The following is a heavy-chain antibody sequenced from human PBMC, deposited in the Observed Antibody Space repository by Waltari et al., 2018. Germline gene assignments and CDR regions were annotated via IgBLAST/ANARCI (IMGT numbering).Heavy chain of an antibody. J-gene: IGHJ4*02. Sequence: QVQLVQSGAEVKKPGASVKVSYKASGYTFTSYAMHWVRQAPGQRLEWMGWINAGNGNTKYSQKFQGRVTITTDESTSTAYMELSSLRSEDTAVYYCALGGDYGDYYFDYWGQGTLVTVSS. CDR1: GYTFTSYA. D-gene: IGHD4-17*01. CDR3: ALGGDYGDYYFDY. CDR2: INAGNGNT. V-gene: IGHV1-3*01.